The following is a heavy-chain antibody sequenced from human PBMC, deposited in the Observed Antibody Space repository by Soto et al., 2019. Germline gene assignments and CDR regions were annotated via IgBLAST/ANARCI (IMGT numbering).Heavy chain of an antibody. CDR3: ARGHRITIFGVVITHYYYGMDV. CDR1: GFTFSSYA. V-gene: IGHV3-30-3*01. Sequence: GGSLRLSCAASGFTFSSYAMHWVRQAPGKGLEWVAVISYDGSNKYYADSVKGRFTISRDNSKNTLYLQMNSLRAEDTAVYYCARGHRITIFGVVITHYYYGMDVWGQGTTVTV. D-gene: IGHD3-3*01. J-gene: IGHJ6*02. CDR2: ISYDGSNK.